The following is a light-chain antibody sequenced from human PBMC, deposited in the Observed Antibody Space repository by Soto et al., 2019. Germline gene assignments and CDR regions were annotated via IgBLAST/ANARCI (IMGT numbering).Light chain of an antibody. CDR1: SSDVGTYNS. CDR2: DVN. J-gene: IGLJ2*01. V-gene: IGLV2-11*01. Sequence: QSALTQPRSVSGSPGQSVTISCTGTSSDVGTYNSVSWYQQHPGKAPKLMIYDVNKRPSGVPGRFSGSMSGNTASLTISGLQADDEADYHCSSYAGNYTLDFGGGTKLTVL. CDR3: SSYAGNYTLD.